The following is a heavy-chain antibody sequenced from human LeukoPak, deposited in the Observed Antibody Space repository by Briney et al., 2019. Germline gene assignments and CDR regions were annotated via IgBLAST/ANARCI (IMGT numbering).Heavy chain of an antibody. D-gene: IGHD2-2*01. CDR2: IIPIFGTA. CDR1: GGTFSSYA. J-gene: IGHJ4*02. V-gene: IGHV1-69*13. CDR3: ARGYCSSTSCSYFDY. Sequence: SVKVSCKASGGTFSSYAISWVRQAPGQGLEWMGGIIPIFGTANYAQKFQGRVTITADESTSTAYMELSSLRSEDTAVYYCARGYCSSTSCSYFDYWGQGTLVTVSS.